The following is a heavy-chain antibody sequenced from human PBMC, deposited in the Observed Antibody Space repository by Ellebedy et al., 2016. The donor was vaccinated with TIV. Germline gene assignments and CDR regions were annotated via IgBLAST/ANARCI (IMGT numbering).Heavy chain of an antibody. CDR1: GYTFTGYY. D-gene: IGHD5-24*01. CDR3: ARDLGWLQRDSDY. J-gene: IGHJ4*02. Sequence: AASVKVSCKASGYTFTGYYIHWVRQAPGEGLEWMGRINPDRGDTDNAQKFQGRVTMTRDTSISTAYMEMSRLRSDDTAIYFCARDLGWLQRDSDYWGQGTLVTVSS. V-gene: IGHV1-2*06. CDR2: INPDRGDT.